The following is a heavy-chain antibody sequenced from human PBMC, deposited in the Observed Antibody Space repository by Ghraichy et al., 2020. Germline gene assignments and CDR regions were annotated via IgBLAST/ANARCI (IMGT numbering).Heavy chain of an antibody. CDR1: GYTFTSYG. CDR3: ARDPPHQLPRRYYYGMDV. D-gene: IGHD2-2*01. Sequence: ASVKVSCKASGYTFTSYGISWVRQAPGQGLEWMGWISAYNGNTNYAQKLQGRVTMTTDTSTSTAYMELRSLRSDDTAVYYCARDPPHQLPRRYYYGMDVWGQGTTVTVSS. V-gene: IGHV1-18*04. J-gene: IGHJ6*02. CDR2: ISAYNGNT.